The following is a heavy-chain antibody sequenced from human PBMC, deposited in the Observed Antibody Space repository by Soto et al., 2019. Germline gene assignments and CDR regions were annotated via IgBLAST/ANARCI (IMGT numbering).Heavy chain of an antibody. V-gene: IGHV4-4*02. D-gene: IGHD3-10*01. CDR2: IYQTGST. J-gene: IGHJ5*02. CDR3: VKNPWPDQQIRGNWFDP. CDR1: GGSISTTDW. Sequence: QVQLQESGPGLVKPSGTLSLTCAVSGGSISTTDWWTWVRQPPGKGLEWIGEIYQTGSTNYNPSLKGRITISLDKSKNHFSLNLSSVTAADTAFYYCVKNPWPDQQIRGNWFDPWGQGTLVTVSS.